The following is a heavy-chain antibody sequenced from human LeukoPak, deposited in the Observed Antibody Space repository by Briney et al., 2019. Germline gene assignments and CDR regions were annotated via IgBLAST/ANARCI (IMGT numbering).Heavy chain of an antibody. CDR1: GYTFTGYY. V-gene: IGHV1-46*01. CDR2: INPSGGST. Sequence: ASVKVSCKASGYTFTGYYMHWVRQAPGQGLEWMGIINPSGGSTSYAQKFQGRVTMTRDTSTSTVYMELSSLRSEDTAVYYCARDPINSCGYSEGFDYWGQGTLVTVSS. J-gene: IGHJ4*02. D-gene: IGHD5-18*01. CDR3: ARDPINSCGYSEGFDY.